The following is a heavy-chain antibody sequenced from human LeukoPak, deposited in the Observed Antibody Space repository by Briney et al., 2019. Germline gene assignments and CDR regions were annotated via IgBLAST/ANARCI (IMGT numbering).Heavy chain of an antibody. D-gene: IGHD5-24*01. CDR3: ARHGGGYSFDY. Sequence: PSETLSLTCTVSGVSISCYYWSWIRQPPGKGLEWIGYISDSGTNYNPSLKSRVTISVDTSKNQFSLKLTSVTAADPAVYYCARHGGGYSFDYWGQGTLVTVSS. CDR1: GVSISCYY. CDR2: ISDSGT. V-gene: IGHV4-59*08. J-gene: IGHJ4*02.